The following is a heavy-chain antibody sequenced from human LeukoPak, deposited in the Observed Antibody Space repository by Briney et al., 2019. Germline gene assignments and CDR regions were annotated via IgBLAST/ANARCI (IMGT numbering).Heavy chain of an antibody. Sequence: GRSLRLSCAASGFTVSSNYMSWVRQAPGKGLEWVSVIYSGGSTYYADSVKGRFTISRDNSENTLYLQMNSLRAEDTAVYYCARVVGYCSSTSCYYYYYYYMDVWGKGTTVTVSS. V-gene: IGHV3-66*02. CDR1: GFTVSSNY. CDR2: IYSGGST. CDR3: ARVVGYCSSTSCYYYYYYYMDV. D-gene: IGHD2-2*01. J-gene: IGHJ6*03.